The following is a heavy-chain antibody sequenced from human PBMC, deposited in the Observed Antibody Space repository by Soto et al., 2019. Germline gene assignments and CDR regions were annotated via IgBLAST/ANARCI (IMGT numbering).Heavy chain of an antibody. J-gene: IGHJ4*02. CDR2: IIPIFGTA. CDR1: GGTFSSYA. V-gene: IGHV1-69*13. Sequence: SVKVSCKASGGTFSSYAISWVRQAPGRGLEWMGGIIPIFGTANYAQKFQGRVTITADESTSTAYMELSSLRSEDTAVYYCATPTPLRGAMITNINFDFWGQGTPVTVSS. CDR3: ATPTPLRGAMITNINFDF. D-gene: IGHD3-10*01.